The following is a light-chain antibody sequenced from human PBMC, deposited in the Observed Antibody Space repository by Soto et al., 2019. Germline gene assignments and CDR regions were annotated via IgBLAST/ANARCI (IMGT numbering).Light chain of an antibody. J-gene: IGLJ1*01. CDR1: SSNIGTNA. V-gene: IGLV1-44*01. Sequence: QSVLTQPPSASETPGQRVTISCSGGSSNIGTNAVNWYQQLPGTAPKLLIYNNNQRPSGLPDRFSGSKSGTSASLAISGLQSEDEADYYCAAWDDSLNGYVFGTGTKLAVL. CDR2: NNN. CDR3: AAWDDSLNGYV.